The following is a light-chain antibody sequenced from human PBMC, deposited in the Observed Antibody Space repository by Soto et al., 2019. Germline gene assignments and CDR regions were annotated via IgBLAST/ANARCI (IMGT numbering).Light chain of an antibody. CDR2: GAS. V-gene: IGKV3-15*01. CDR3: QQFSSYPLT. Sequence: EIVLTQSPASLSVSPGERATLCCRASQSVSSNLARYQQKPGQAPRLLIYGASTRATGIPARFGGSGSGTEFTLTITSLQSEDFAVYYCQQFSSYPLTFGGGTKVDIK. J-gene: IGKJ4*01. CDR1: QSVSSN.